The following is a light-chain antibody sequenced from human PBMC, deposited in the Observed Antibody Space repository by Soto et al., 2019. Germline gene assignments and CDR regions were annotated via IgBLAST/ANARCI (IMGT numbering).Light chain of an antibody. J-gene: IGKJ2*01. CDR3: QQYDNLPPYT. CDR1: QDISNY. V-gene: IGKV1-33*01. Sequence: DIQMTQSPSSLSASLGDSVTITCQASQDISNYLNWYQQKPGKAPTLLIYDASNLETGVPSRFSGSGSGTDFTFTISSLQPEDIATYYCQQYDNLPPYTFGQGTKLEIK. CDR2: DAS.